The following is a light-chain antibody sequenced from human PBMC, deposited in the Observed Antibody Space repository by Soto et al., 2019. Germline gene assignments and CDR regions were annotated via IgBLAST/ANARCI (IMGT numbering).Light chain of an antibody. CDR1: KSLSGN. CDR2: RDS. CDR3: HQDNNWPLT. Sequence: IVRTRSPXTLCLGHVDPDPLSCRACKSLSGNLAWYKQQHGKDXRXXXFRDSNRATGVQARFRARGSGTEFTIPISGIQSEDFAVYYSHQDNNWPLTFGRGTQV. V-gene: IGKV3D-15*01. J-gene: IGKJ4*01.